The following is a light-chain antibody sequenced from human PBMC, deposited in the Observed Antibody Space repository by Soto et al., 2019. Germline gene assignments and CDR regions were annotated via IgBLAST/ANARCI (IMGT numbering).Light chain of an antibody. Sequence: EIVLTQSPGTLSLSPGERATLSCRASQSVSSSYLAWYQQKPGQAPRLLIYGASNRATGIPDRFSASGSGTVFTLTISRLEPEDFAVYYCQQYGSSPPYTFGQGTKLEIK. CDR3: QQYGSSPPYT. V-gene: IGKV3-20*01. J-gene: IGKJ2*01. CDR2: GAS. CDR1: QSVSSSY.